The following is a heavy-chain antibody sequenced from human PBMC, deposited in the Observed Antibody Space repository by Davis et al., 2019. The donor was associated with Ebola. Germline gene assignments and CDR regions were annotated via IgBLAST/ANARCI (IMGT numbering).Heavy chain of an antibody. Sequence: GESLKISSEASGFTFSNYGLHWVRQAPGKGLEWVAVIWYDGNNKYYGDSVKGRFIISRDDSKNTLYLRLNSLTAEDTAVYYCARDSGSRDFDYWGQGTLVTVSS. CDR1: GFTFSNYG. CDR3: ARDSGSRDFDY. V-gene: IGHV3-33*01. J-gene: IGHJ4*02. D-gene: IGHD1-26*01. CDR2: IWYDGNNK.